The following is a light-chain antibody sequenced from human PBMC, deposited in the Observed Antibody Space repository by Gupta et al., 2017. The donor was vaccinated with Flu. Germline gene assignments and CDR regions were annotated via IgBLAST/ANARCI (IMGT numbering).Light chain of an antibody. Sequence: PSSASASVGDTVTVTCRASKGIYGKLGWYQQTPGKAPKLLIYPASTLQGGVPSMFSGSASATDFTLTITILPPEDAATYYCQQAYSYPLTFGGGSKVEIK. J-gene: IGKJ4*01. CDR3: QQAYSYPLT. CDR1: KGIYGK. V-gene: IGKV1-12*01. CDR2: PAS.